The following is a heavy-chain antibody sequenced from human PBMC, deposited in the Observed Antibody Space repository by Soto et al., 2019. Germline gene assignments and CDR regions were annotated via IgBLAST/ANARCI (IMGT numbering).Heavy chain of an antibody. V-gene: IGHV4-34*01. CDR2: INYSRST. Sequence: SETLSLTCAVYGGSFSGYYWSWIRQPPGKGLEWIGEINYSRSTNYNPSLKSRVTISVDTSKNQFSLKLSSVTAADTAVYYCASNPYSSSSYPFDYWGQGTLVTVSS. CDR1: GGSFSGYY. CDR3: ASNPYSSSSYPFDY. J-gene: IGHJ4*02. D-gene: IGHD6-13*01.